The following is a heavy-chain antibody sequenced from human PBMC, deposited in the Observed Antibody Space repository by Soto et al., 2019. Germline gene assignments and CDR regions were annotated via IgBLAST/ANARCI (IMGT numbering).Heavy chain of an antibody. CDR3: TTGVDIVATITDAFDI. J-gene: IGHJ3*02. D-gene: IGHD5-12*01. Sequence: GGSLRLSCAASGFTFSNAWMSWVRQAPGKGLEWVGRIKSKTDGGTTDYAAPVKGRFTISRDDSKNTLYLQMNSLKTEDTAVYYCTTGVDIVATITDAFDIWGQGTMVTVSS. V-gene: IGHV3-15*01. CDR1: GFTFSNAW. CDR2: IKSKTDGGTT.